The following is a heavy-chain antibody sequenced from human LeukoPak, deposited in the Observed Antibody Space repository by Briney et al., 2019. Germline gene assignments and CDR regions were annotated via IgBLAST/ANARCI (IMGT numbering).Heavy chain of an antibody. V-gene: IGHV1-46*01. Sequence: ASVKVSCKASGGTFSSYAISWVRQAPGQGLEWMGIINPSAGSTSYAQKFQGRVTMTRDTSTSTVYMELSSLRSEDTAVYYCARGYSYGYFFYWGQGTLVTVSS. CDR1: GGTFSSYA. CDR2: INPSAGST. D-gene: IGHD5-18*01. CDR3: ARGYSYGYFFY. J-gene: IGHJ4*02.